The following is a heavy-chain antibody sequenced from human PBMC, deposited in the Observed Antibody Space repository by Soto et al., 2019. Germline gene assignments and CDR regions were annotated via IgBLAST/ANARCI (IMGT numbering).Heavy chain of an antibody. Sequence: SETLSLTCAVYGGSFSGYYWSWIRQPPGKGLEWIGEINHSGSTNYNPSLKSRVTISVDTSKNQFSLKLSSVTAADTAVYYCARTSRPMDVWGKGTTVTVSS. CDR1: GGSFSGYY. V-gene: IGHV4-34*01. CDR3: ARTSRPMDV. D-gene: IGHD2-2*01. CDR2: INHSGST. J-gene: IGHJ6*03.